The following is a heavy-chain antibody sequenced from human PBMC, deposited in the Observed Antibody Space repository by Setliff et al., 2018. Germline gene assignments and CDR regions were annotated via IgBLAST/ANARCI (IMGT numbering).Heavy chain of an antibody. Sequence: ASVKVSCKASGYIFSAYHVHWVRQAPGQDPEWVGCIRPLRGDTKSAQKFQGRLTMTGDASINTAFMELTGLTSDDTAVYYCARAPSGTGFYHFFSYMDVWGKGTTVTAP. CDR3: ARAPSGTGFYHFFSYMDV. J-gene: IGHJ6*03. V-gene: IGHV1-2*02. CDR2: IRPLRGDT. CDR1: GYIFSAYH. D-gene: IGHD1-7*01.